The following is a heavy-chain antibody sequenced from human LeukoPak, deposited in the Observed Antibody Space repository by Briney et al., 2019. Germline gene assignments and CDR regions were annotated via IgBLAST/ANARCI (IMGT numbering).Heavy chain of an antibody. CDR1: GFTLSTFW. V-gene: IGHV3-7*01. CDR2: IRDDGGLK. J-gene: IGHJ4*02. D-gene: IGHD7-27*01. CDR3: ARDLPWGYFDY. Sequence: QPGGSLRLSCAASGFTLSTFWMSWVRQAPGKGLEWVANIRDDGGLKNYVDSVKGRFTISRDNAKNSVSLQMNSLRAEDTAVYYCARDLPWGYFDYWGQGTLVTVSS.